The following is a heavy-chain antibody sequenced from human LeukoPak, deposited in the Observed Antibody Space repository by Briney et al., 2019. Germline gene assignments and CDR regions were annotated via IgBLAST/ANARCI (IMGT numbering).Heavy chain of an antibody. CDR2: IYHSGST. D-gene: IGHD3-10*01. CDR3: ARDMVRGVGAFDI. V-gene: IGHV4-39*07. J-gene: IGHJ3*02. CDR1: GGSISSSSYY. Sequence: SETLSLTCTVSGGSISSSSYYWGWIRQPPGKGLEWIGSIYHSGSTYYNPSLKSRVTISVDTSKNQFSLKLSSVTAADTAVYYCARDMVRGVGAFDIWGQGTMVTVSS.